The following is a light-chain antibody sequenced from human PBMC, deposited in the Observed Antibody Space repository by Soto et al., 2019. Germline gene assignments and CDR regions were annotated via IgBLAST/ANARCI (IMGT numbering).Light chain of an antibody. V-gene: IGKV1-5*03. CDR2: KAS. CDR3: QQYEIYPIT. CDR1: QNINSW. J-gene: IGKJ5*01. Sequence: IQMTQSPSTLSASVGDRVTITCRASQNINSWLAWYQQKPGKAPKLLIYKASSLESGVPSRFSGSGSGTEFTLTISSLQPDDFAAYYCQQYEIYPITFGQGTRLEIK.